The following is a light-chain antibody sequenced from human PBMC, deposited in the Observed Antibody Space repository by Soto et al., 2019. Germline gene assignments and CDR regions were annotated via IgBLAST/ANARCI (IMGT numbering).Light chain of an antibody. J-gene: IGLJ1*01. V-gene: IGLV2-23*01. CDR1: LRVFIVYNY. CDR2: EDS. Sequence: LTQPASRTGAPRQARSISFTGNLRVFIVYNYVSWYQQHPGKAPKLLIYEDSKRPSGVSDRFSGSKSGNTASLTISGLQTEDEADYFCCSFAVSSTYVFGIGTKVTVL. CDR3: CSFAVSSTYV.